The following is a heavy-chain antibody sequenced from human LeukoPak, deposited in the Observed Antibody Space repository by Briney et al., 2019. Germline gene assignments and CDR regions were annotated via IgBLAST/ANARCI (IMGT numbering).Heavy chain of an antibody. D-gene: IGHD1-1*01. CDR3: ATPVGVHTSGGYYYGMDV. CDR1: GFTFSIYA. CDR2: ISGSGGST. J-gene: IGHJ6*02. V-gene: IGHV3-23*01. Sequence: TGGSLRLSCAASGFTFSIYAMSWVRQAPGKGLEWVSAISGSGGSTYYADSVKGRFTISRDNSKNTLYLQMNSLRAEDTAVYYCATPVGVHTSGGYYYGMDVWGQGTTVTVSS.